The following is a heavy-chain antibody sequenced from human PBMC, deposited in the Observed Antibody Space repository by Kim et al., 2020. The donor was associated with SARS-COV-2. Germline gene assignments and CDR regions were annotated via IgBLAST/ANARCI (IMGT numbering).Heavy chain of an antibody. Sequence: ASVKVSCKASGYTFTNYYMHWVRQAPGQGLEWMGIINPSGGTTNYAQKFQGRVTMTRDTSTSTVYMELSSLRSDDTAVYYCARVNGGLGGQGTLVTVSP. CDR3: ARVNGGL. V-gene: IGHV1-46*01. CDR2: INPSGGTT. J-gene: IGHJ1*01. CDR1: GYTFTNYY. D-gene: IGHD3-16*01.